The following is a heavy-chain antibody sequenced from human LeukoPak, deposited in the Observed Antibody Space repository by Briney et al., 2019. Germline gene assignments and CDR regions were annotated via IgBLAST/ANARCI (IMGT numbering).Heavy chain of an antibody. Sequence: SQTLSLTCAISGDSVSSYSAAWNWIRQSPSRGLEWLGRTYYRSKWYNDYAVSVKSRITINPDTSKNQFSLQLNSVTPEDTAVYYCARDRRYSSSSPISEWRNYYYGMDVWGQGTSVTVSS. V-gene: IGHV6-1*01. D-gene: IGHD6-6*01. CDR2: TYYRSKWYN. CDR3: ARDRRYSSSSPISEWRNYYYGMDV. CDR1: GDSVSSYSAA. J-gene: IGHJ6*02.